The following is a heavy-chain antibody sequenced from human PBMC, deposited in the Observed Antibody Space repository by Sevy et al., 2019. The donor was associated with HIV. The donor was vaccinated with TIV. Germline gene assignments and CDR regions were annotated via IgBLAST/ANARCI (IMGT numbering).Heavy chain of an antibody. J-gene: IGHJ4*02. CDR1: GFTFISYW. CDR2: INIYGSIT. CDR3: VRGLGDY. V-gene: IGHV3-74*03. Sequence: GGSLRLSCAASGFTFISYWMRWVRQAPGEGLVWVSRINIYGSITTYADSVKGRFTISRDNAKNTLWLQMNSVRAEDTAVYYCVRGLGDYWGQGTLVTVSS.